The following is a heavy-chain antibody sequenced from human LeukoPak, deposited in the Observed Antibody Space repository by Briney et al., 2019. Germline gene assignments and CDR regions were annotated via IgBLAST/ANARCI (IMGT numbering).Heavy chain of an antibody. CDR1: GFTFSSYW. J-gene: IGHJ4*02. Sequence: GGSLRLSCAASGFTFSSYWMHWVRQAPGKGLVWVSRINSDGRSTSYADSVKGRFTISRDNSKNTLHLQMNSLRAEDTAVYYCARHSSGYYHYNYWGPGTPVTVAS. V-gene: IGHV3-74*01. CDR3: ARHSSGYYHYNY. D-gene: IGHD3-22*01. CDR2: INSDGRST.